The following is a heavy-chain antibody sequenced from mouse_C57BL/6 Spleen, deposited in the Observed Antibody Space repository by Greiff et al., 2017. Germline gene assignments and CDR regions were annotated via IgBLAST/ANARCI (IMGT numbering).Heavy chain of an antibody. D-gene: IGHD2-10*02. CDR3: AGRDSYVNGYAMGY. J-gene: IGHJ4*01. CDR2: INPNNGGT. CDR1: GYTFTDYY. Sequence: VQLQQPGPELVKPGASVKISCKASGYTFTDYYMNWVKQSPGKSLEWIGDINPNNGGTSYNQKVKGKATLTVDKSSSTAYMELRSLTSEDSAVYYSAGRDSYVNGYAMGYWGQGTSVTVSS. V-gene: IGHV1-26*01.